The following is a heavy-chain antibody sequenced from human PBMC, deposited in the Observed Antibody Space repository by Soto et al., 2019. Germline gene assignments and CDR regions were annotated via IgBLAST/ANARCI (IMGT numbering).Heavy chain of an antibody. CDR3: ARDRGDGNDY. Sequence: QVQLQESGPGLVKPSETLSLTCTVSGGSISSYYWSWIRQPPGKGLEWIGYIYYSGSTNYNPSLKSRVTISVDTSKNQFSLKLSSVTAADTAVYYCARDRGDGNDYWGQGTLVTVSS. CDR2: IYYSGST. J-gene: IGHJ4*02. V-gene: IGHV4-59*01. D-gene: IGHD7-27*01. CDR1: GGSISSYY.